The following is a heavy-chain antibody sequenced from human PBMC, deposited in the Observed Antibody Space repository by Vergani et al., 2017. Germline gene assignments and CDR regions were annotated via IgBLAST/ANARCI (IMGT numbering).Heavy chain of an antibody. D-gene: IGHD2-2*01. CDR2: IKSDGSIT. V-gene: IGHV3-74*03. CDR3: AKGLFSNMYPAPFDN. J-gene: IGHJ4*02. Sequence: DVHLAESGGGFFQPGGSLRLSCSASGFSFNSYWMHWVRQVPGKGLLWVSRIKSDGSITAYADSVKGRFTISRDNAQNTLYLQMINLRAEDTAVYYCAKGLFSNMYPAPFDNWGPGILVTVSS. CDR1: GFSFNSYW.